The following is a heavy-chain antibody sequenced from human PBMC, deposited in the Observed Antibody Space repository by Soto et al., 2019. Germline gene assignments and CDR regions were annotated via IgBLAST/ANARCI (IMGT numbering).Heavy chain of an antibody. J-gene: IGHJ4*02. D-gene: IGHD2-2*02. CDR3: ASSFTVPAAIDY. V-gene: IGHV4-39*01. CDR1: GGSISSSRYY. CDR2: IYYSGST. Sequence: SETLSLTCTVSGGSISSSRYYWGWIRQPPGKGLEWIGTIYYSGSTYYNPSLRSRVTISVDTSKNQFSLKLSSVTAADTAVYYCASSFTVPAAIDYWGQGTLVTVS.